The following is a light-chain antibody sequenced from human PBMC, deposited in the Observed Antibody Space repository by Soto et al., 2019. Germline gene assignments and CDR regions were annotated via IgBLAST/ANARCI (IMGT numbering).Light chain of an antibody. CDR3: QQYYSYPLT. Sequence: AIRMTQSPSSFSASTGDRVTITCRASQGISSYLAWYQQKPGKAPKLLIYAASTLQSGVPSRFSGGGSGTDFTLTISCLQSEDSATYYCQQYYSYPLTFGGGTKVEIK. CDR2: AAS. V-gene: IGKV1-8*01. J-gene: IGKJ4*01. CDR1: QGISSY.